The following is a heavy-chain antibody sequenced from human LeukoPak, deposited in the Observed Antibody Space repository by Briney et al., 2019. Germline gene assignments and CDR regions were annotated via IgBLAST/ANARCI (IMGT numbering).Heavy chain of an antibody. D-gene: IGHD1-1*01. CDR1: GFTFSDYY. CDR3: AKGLQRPAVASAFDY. CDR2: ISSSGSTI. V-gene: IGHV3-11*01. Sequence: PGGSLRLSCAASGFTFSDYYMSWIRQAPGKGLEWVSYISSSGSTIYYADSVKGRFTISRDNSKNTLYLQMNSLRAEDTAVYYCAKGLQRPAVASAFDYWGQGTLVTVSS. J-gene: IGHJ4*02.